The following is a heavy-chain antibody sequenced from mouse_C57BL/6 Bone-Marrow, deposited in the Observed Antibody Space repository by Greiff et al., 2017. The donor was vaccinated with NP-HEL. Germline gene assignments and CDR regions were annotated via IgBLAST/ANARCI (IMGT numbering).Heavy chain of an antibody. D-gene: IGHD2-1*01. CDR1: GYAFSSSW. Sequence: QMQLTQSGPALVQPGASVKISCTASGYAFSSSWMDWVKQRPGTGLDRIGRIYTGGGDTNYNGQFTGKATLTADKSASTAYMQRSSLTSEDSAVYFCARGGDIYYGKGGPYAMDYWGQGTSVTVSS. J-gene: IGHJ4*01. V-gene: IGHV1-82*01. CDR3: ARGGDIYYGKGGPYAMDY. CDR2: IYTGGGDT.